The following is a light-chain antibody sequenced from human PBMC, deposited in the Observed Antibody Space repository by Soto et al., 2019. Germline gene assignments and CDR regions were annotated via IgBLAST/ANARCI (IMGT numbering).Light chain of an antibody. Sequence: EIVFTQSPGTLSLSPGERATLSCRASQSVSSSYLAWYQQKPGQAPRLLIYGASTRATDMPGRFSGRGSGTEFTLTISSLQPDDFATYYCQQYNSYSETFGQGTKVDIK. CDR1: QSVSSSY. CDR2: GAS. CDR3: QQYNSYSET. V-gene: IGKV3-20*01. J-gene: IGKJ1*01.